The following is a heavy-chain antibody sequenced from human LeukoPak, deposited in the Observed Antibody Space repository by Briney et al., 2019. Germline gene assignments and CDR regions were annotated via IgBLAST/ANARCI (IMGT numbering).Heavy chain of an antibody. CDR2: ISTNSANT. D-gene: IGHD6-6*01. CDR3: TKGQSTIATRSFDS. V-gene: IGHV3-23*01. Sequence: GVLRLSCAASGFSFSTYGMNWVRRAPGKGLEWVSTISTNSANTYYTDSVKGRFTISRDNSRSMLFLQMNSLSAEDTAVYYCTKGQSTIATRSFDSWGQGTLVTVSS. CDR1: GFSFSTYG. J-gene: IGHJ4*02.